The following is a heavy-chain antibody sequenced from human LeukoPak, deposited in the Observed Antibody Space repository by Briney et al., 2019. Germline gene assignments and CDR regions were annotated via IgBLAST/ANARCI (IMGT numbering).Heavy chain of an antibody. CDR1: GGSISSSSYY. J-gene: IGHJ6*02. CDR2: IYYSGST. CDR3: AGGPTRLVSFLYYYYYGMDV. V-gene: IGHV4-61*05. Sequence: SETLSLTCTVSGGSISSSSYYWGWIRQPPGKGLEWIGYIYYSGSTNYNPSLKSRVTISVDTSKNQFSLKLSSVTAADTAVYYCAGGPTRLVSFLYYYYYGMDVWGQGTTVTVSS. D-gene: IGHD3-9*01.